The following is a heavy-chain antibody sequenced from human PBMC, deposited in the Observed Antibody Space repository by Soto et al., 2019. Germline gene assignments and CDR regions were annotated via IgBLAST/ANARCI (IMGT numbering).Heavy chain of an antibody. D-gene: IGHD6-6*01. Sequence: SVKVSCKASGGTFSSYAISWVRQAPGQGLEWMGGIIPIFGTANYAQKFQGRVTITADKSTSTAYMELSSLRSEDTAVYYCASSWLSSSPAYYFDYWGKGTRVTVSS. J-gene: IGHJ4*02. V-gene: IGHV1-69*06. CDR2: IIPIFGTA. CDR3: ASSWLSSSPAYYFDY. CDR1: GGTFSSYA.